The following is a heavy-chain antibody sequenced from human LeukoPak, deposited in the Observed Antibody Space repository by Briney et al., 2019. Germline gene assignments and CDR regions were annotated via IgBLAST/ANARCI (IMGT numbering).Heavy chain of an antibody. CDR3: ARGGYYDSSGYYNPGAFDI. V-gene: IGHV3-13*04. CDR1: GFTFSSYD. Sequence: GGSLRLSCAASGFTFSSYDMHWVRQATGKGLEWVSAIGTAGDTYYPGSVKGRFTISRENAKNSLYLQMNSLRAGDTAVYYCARGGYYDSSGYYNPGAFDIWGQGTMVTVSS. J-gene: IGHJ3*02. CDR2: IGTAGDT. D-gene: IGHD3-22*01.